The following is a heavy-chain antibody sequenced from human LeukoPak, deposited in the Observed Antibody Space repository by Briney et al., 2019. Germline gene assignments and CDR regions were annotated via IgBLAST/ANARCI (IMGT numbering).Heavy chain of an antibody. Sequence: SVKVSCKASGGTFSSYAISWVRQAPGQGLEWMGGIIPIFGTANYAQKFQGRVTITADESTSTAYMELSSLRSEDTAVYYCARGHITMIARRGWFDPWGQGTLVTVSS. CDR1: GGTFSSYA. CDR3: ARGHITMIARRGWFDP. D-gene: IGHD3-22*01. V-gene: IGHV1-69*01. CDR2: IIPIFGTA. J-gene: IGHJ5*02.